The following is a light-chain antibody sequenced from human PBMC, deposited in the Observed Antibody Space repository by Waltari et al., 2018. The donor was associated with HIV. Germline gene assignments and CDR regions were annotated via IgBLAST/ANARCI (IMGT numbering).Light chain of an antibody. Sequence: ETVLTQSPARLSLSPGERATLSCRANQSVSDFLAWYRQTPGQSPRLLIYDASTRATGTPARFSGSGSGTDFTLTISSLEPEDFAVYYCQQRSHWPLTFGGGTKVEMK. V-gene: IGKV3-11*01. J-gene: IGKJ4*01. CDR1: QSVSDF. CDR3: QQRSHWPLT. CDR2: DAS.